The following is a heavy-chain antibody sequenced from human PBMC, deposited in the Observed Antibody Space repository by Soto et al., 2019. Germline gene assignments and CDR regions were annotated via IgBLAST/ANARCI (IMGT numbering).Heavy chain of an antibody. V-gene: IGHV1-18*01. D-gene: IGHD1-26*01. CDR2: ISDYNGNE. CDR3: ARAVGATGSWFDS. Sequence: QVQLVQSGGEVKKPGASVTVSCKTSGYTFSSYGISWVRQAPGQGLEWLGWISDYNGNEIYAQRLQGRVTMTTDTSTNTAHMELRSLTSDDTALYYCARAVGATGSWFDSWGQGTLVTVSS. J-gene: IGHJ5*01. CDR1: GYTFSSYG.